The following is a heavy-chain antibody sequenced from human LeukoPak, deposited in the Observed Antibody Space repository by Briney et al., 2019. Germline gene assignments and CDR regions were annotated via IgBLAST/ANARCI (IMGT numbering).Heavy chain of an antibody. V-gene: IGHV1-24*01. CDR2: FDPEDGET. CDR3: ATETLTGSYYYYGMDV. D-gene: IGHD1-14*01. Sequence: ASVKVSCTVSGYTLTELSMHWVRQAPGKGLEWMGGFDPEDGETIYAQKFQGRVTMTEDTSTDTAYMELSSLRSEDTAVYYCATETLTGSYYYYGMDVWGQGTTVTVSS. J-gene: IGHJ6*02. CDR1: GYTLTELS.